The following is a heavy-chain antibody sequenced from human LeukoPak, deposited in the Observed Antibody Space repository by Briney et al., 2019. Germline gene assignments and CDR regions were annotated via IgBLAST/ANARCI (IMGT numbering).Heavy chain of an antibody. V-gene: IGHV4-61*02. CDR3: ARAGKYYDFWSAQFDY. J-gene: IGHJ4*02. CDR2: IYSSGST. Sequence: PSQTLFLTCTVSGGSISSGSYYWGWIRQPAGKGLEWIARIYSSGSTNYNPSLKRLVTISVDTSKNQFSLKLSSVTAADTAVYYCARAGKYYDFWSAQFDYWGQGTLVTVSS. CDR1: GGSISSGSYY. D-gene: IGHD3-3*01.